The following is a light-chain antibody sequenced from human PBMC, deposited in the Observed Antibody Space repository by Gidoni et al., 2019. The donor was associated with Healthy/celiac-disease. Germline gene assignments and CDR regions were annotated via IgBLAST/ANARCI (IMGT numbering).Light chain of an antibody. CDR3: MQALQTWT. CDR1: QSHLHSNGYNY. Sequence: DIVITQSPLSLPVTPGDPASISCRSSQSHLHSNGYNYLDWYLQKPGQSPQLLVYLGSNRASGVPDRFSGSGSGTDFTLKISRVEAEDVGVYYCMQALQTWTFGQGTKVEIK. J-gene: IGKJ1*01. CDR2: LGS. V-gene: IGKV2-28*01.